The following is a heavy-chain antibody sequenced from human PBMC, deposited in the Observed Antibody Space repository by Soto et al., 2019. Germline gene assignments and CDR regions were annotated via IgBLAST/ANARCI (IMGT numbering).Heavy chain of an antibody. Sequence: QVQLVESGGGVVQPGRSLRLSCAASGFTFSSYGMHWVRQAPGKGLAWVAVISYDGSNKYYADSVKGRFTISRDNSKNTLYLQMNSLRAEDTAVYYCAKDSYGVVVVAATPVYFQHWGQGTLVTVSS. D-gene: IGHD2-15*01. CDR3: AKDSYGVVVVAATPVYFQH. V-gene: IGHV3-30*18. CDR1: GFTFSSYG. J-gene: IGHJ1*01. CDR2: ISYDGSNK.